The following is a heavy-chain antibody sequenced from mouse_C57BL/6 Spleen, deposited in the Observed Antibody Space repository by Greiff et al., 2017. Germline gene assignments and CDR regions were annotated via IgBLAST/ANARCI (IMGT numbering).Heavy chain of an antibody. CDR2: IDPETGGT. D-gene: IGHD2-1*01. J-gene: IGHJ3*01. V-gene: IGHV1-15*01. CDR3: TRGGNYSAWFAY. CDR1: GYTFTDYE. Sequence: VQLQQSGAELLRPGASVTLSCKASGYTFTDYEMHWVKQTPVHGLAWIGAIDPETGGTAYNQKFKGKAILTADKSSSTAYMELRSLTSEDSAVYYCTRGGNYSAWFAYRGQGTLVTVSA.